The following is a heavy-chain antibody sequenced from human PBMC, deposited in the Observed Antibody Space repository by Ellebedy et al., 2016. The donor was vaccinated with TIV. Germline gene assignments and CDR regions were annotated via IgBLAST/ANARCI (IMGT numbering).Heavy chain of an antibody. Sequence: AASVKVSCKASGYTFTSYGISWVRQAPGQGLEWMGIINPSGGSTSYAQKFQGRVTMTRDTSTSTVYMELSSLRSEDTAVYYCARDDYGGNSRPFDYWGQGTLVTVSS. V-gene: IGHV1-46*01. CDR1: GYTFTSYG. CDR2: INPSGGST. CDR3: ARDDYGGNSRPFDY. D-gene: IGHD4-23*01. J-gene: IGHJ4*02.